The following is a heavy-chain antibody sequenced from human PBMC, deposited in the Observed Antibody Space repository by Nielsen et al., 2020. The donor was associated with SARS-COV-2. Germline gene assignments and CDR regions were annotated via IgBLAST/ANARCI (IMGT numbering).Heavy chain of an antibody. Sequence: ASVKVSCKASGYTFTSYGISWVRQAPGQGLEWMGWISAYNVNTNYAQNFQGRVTMTTDTSTSTAYMELRSLRSDDTAVYYCTRAPRLYEFDYWGQGTLVTVSS. CDR2: ISAYNVNT. J-gene: IGHJ4*02. CDR1: GYTFTSYG. CDR3: TRAPRLYEFDY. D-gene: IGHD3-10*01. V-gene: IGHV1-18*01.